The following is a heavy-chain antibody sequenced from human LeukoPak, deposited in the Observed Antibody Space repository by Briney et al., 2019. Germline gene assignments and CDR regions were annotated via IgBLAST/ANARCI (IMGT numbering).Heavy chain of an antibody. V-gene: IGHV3-48*01. J-gene: IGHJ4*02. D-gene: IGHD5-18*01. CDR2: ISGGSTVI. CDR3: ARTRGYNYGYSDD. Sequence: GGSLRLSCAASGFTFSSYNMNWVRQAPGKRLEWVSYISGGSTVIYYADSVKGRFTISRDNAKNSLYIQMNSLRGEDTAVYYCARTRGYNYGYSDDWGQGTLVTVSS. CDR1: GFTFSSYN.